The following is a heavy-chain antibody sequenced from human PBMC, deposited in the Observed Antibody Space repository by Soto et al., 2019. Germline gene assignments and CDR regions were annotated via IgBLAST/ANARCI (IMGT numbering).Heavy chain of an antibody. D-gene: IGHD6-19*01. Sequence: QVQLVQSGAEVKKPGSSVKVSCKASGGTFSSYTISWVRQAPGQGLEWMGRIIPILGIANYAQKFQGRVTITADKSTSTDYMELSSLRSEDTAVYYCARPGIAVAGKRGGGAFDIWGQGTMVTVSS. J-gene: IGHJ3*02. CDR3: ARPGIAVAGKRGGGAFDI. CDR2: IIPILGIA. CDR1: GGTFSSYT. V-gene: IGHV1-69*02.